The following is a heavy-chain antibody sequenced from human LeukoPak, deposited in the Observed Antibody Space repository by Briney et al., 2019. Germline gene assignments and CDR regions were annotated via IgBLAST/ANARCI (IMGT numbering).Heavy chain of an antibody. CDR2: INHSGST. Sequence: PSETLSLTCAVYGGSFSGYYWSWIRQPPGKGLEWIGEINHSGSTNYNPSLKSRVTISVDTSKNQFSLKLSSVTAADTAVYYCAKRYYQYYMDVWGKGTTVTVSS. V-gene: IGHV4-34*01. CDR1: GGSFSGYY. J-gene: IGHJ6*03. CDR3: AKRYYQYYMDV.